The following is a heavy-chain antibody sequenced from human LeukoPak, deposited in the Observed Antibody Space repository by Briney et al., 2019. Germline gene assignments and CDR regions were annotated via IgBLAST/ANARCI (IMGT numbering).Heavy chain of an antibody. CDR2: VYYSGSA. CDR3: ARVNYGSATKEDY. D-gene: IGHD3-10*01. CDR1: GGSISSGGYY. V-gene: IGHV4-31*03. Sequence: PSQTLSLTCTVSGGSISSGGYYWSWIRQHPGKGLEWIGYVYYSGSAYYNPSLKSRVTISVDTSENQFSLKLSSVTAADTAVYYCARVNYGSATKEDYWGQGTLVTVSS. J-gene: IGHJ4*02.